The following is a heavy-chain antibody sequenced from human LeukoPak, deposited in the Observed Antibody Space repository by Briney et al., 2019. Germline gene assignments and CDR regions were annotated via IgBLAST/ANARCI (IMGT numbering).Heavy chain of an antibody. Sequence: SETLSLTCTVSGGSISSYYWSWIRQPPGKGLEWIGYIYYSGSTNYNPSLKSRVTISVDTSKNQFSLKLSSVTAADTAVYYCARYSSGSYAFDIWGQGTMVTVSS. D-gene: IGHD1-26*01. CDR1: GGSISSYY. V-gene: IGHV4-59*01. CDR3: ARYSSGSYAFDI. J-gene: IGHJ3*02. CDR2: IYYSGST.